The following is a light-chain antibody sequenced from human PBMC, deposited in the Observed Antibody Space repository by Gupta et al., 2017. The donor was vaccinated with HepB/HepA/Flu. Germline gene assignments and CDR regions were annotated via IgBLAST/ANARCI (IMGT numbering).Light chain of an antibody. V-gene: IGKV3-15*01. CDR2: GAS. CDR3: QQYSNWPSS. Sequence: EIVMTQSPATLSVSPGESATLSCRASQSIGGYLVWYQQKPGQPLRLLIYGASSRATDVPARCSGSGSGTEFTLTISSLQSEDFALYYCQQYSNWPSSFGQGTKLEI. CDR1: QSIGGY. J-gene: IGKJ2*04.